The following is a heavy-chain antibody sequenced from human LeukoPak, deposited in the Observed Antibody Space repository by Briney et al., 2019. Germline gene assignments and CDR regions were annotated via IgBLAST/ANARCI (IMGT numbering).Heavy chain of an antibody. Sequence: GGSLRLSCAASGLSLSSYDMVWVRQPPGKGLEWVSSISSSSSYIYYADSVKGRFTISRDNAKNSLYLQMNSLRAEDTAVYFCARDYGDLDYWGQGTLVTVSS. J-gene: IGHJ4*02. CDR2: ISSSSSYI. CDR1: GLSLSSYD. D-gene: IGHD2-21*02. CDR3: ARDYGDLDY. V-gene: IGHV3-21*01.